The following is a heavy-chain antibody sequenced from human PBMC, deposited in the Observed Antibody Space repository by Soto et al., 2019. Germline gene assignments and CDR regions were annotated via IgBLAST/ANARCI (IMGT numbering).Heavy chain of an antibody. J-gene: IGHJ6*02. CDR3: AKEGGSAQLEDYYYYGMDV. Sequence: GGSLRLSCAASGFTFSSYGMHWVRQAPGKGLEWVAVISYDGSNKYYADSVKGRFTISRDSSKNTLYLQMNSLRAEDTAVYYCAKEGGSAQLEDYYYYGMDVWGQGTTVTVSS. CDR1: GFTFSSYG. CDR2: ISYDGSNK. D-gene: IGHD1-1*01. V-gene: IGHV3-30*18.